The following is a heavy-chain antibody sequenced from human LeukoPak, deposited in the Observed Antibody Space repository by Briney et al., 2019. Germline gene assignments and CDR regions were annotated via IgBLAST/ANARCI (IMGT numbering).Heavy chain of an antibody. CDR2: IYPGDSDT. CDR3: ARVFHRVYFDL. CDR1: GYSFTSYW. V-gene: IGHV5-51*01. Sequence: GESLKISCKGSGYSFTSYWIGWVRQMPGKGLEWMGIIYPGDSDTRYSPSFQGQVTISADKSISTAYMELSRLRSDDTAVYYCARVFHRVYFDLWGRGTLVTVSS. J-gene: IGHJ2*01.